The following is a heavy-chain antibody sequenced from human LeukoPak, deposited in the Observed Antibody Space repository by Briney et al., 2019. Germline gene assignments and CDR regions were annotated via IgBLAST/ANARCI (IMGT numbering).Heavy chain of an antibody. CDR1: GDSISGYY. CDR2: IYASGST. CDR3: ARESNSGWRSLGY. J-gene: IGHJ4*02. Sequence: SETLSLTCTVSGDSISGYYWSWIQQPAGKGLEWIGRIYASGSTNYNPSLRSRVTMSVDTSKSQFSLTLSSVTAADTAVYYCARESNSGWRSLGYLGQGALVTVSS. V-gene: IGHV4-4*07. D-gene: IGHD6-19*01.